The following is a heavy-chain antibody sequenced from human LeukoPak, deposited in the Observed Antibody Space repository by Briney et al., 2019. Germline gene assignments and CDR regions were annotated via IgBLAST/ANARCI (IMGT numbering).Heavy chain of an antibody. CDR3: AREQSAFLGVKGSPRPWYYYYYMDV. D-gene: IGHD1-26*01. CDR1: GGSISSSSYY. V-gene: IGHV4-39*07. CDR2: IYYSGST. Sequence: SETLSLTCTVSGGSISSSSYYWGWIRQPPGKGLEWIGSIYYSGSTYYNPSLKSRVTISVDTSKNQFSLKLSSVTAADTAVYYCAREQSAFLGVKGSPRPWYYYYYMDVWGKGTTVTVSS. J-gene: IGHJ6*03.